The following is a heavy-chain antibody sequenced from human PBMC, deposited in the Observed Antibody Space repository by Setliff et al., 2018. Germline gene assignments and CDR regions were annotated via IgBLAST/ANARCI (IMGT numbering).Heavy chain of an antibody. J-gene: IGHJ6*03. CDR3: ARGLEGEDYFYYMDV. CDR1: SGSFSGYY. V-gene: IGHV4-34*01. CDR2: INQSGST. D-gene: IGHD2-21*01. Sequence: SETLSLTCAVYSGSFSGYYWSWIRQPPGKGLEWIGEINQSGSTNYNPSLKSRVTISVDTSKNQFSLKLTSVTAADTAVYYCARGLEGEDYFYYMDVWGKGNTVTVSS.